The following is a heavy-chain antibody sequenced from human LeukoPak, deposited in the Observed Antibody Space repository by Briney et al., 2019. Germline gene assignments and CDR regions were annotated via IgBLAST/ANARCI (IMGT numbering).Heavy chain of an antibody. V-gene: IGHV3-33*06. CDR3: AKEAVAGLYYFDY. J-gene: IGHJ4*02. CDR2: IWYDGSNK. CDR1: GFTFSSYG. D-gene: IGHD6-19*01. Sequence: GGSLRLSCAASGFTFSSYGMHWVRQAPGKGLEWVAVIWYDGSNKYYADSVKGRFTISRDNSKNTLYLQMNSLRAEDAAVYYCAKEAVAGLYYFDYWGQGTLVTVSS.